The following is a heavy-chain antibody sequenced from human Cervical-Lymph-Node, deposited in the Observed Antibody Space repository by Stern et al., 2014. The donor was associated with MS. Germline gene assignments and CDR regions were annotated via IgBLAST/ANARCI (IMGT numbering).Heavy chain of an antibody. CDR3: ARAGADRQWRLSFDP. CDR2: ISTGGGT. D-gene: IGHD6-19*01. V-gene: IGHV4-61*02. Sequence: QVQLVESGPGLVKPSQTLSLTCTVSGASISSGLFYWSWIRQPAGKGLEWIGHISTGGGTDYNPSLKGRVSISVDRSKSQYSLKLSSVTAADTAVYYCARAGADRQWRLSFDPWGQGTLVTVSS. J-gene: IGHJ5*02. CDR1: GASISSGLFY.